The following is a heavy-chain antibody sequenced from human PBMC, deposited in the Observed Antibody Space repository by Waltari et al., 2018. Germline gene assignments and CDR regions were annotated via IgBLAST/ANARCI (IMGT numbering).Heavy chain of an antibody. CDR2: INYDGSQK. J-gene: IGHJ4*01. D-gene: IGHD2-2*01. Sequence: EVQLVESGGRSVQPGGSLRLSCGAPEFPFSRYWMSWVRQTTGKGLQWVANINYDGSQKYYVDSVKGRFTIARDNAKNSVYLQMNSLRVEDTAVYYCAKSRGFEYWGQEPCSPSPQ. CDR1: EFPFSRYW. CDR3: AKSRGFEY. V-gene: IGHV3-7*01.